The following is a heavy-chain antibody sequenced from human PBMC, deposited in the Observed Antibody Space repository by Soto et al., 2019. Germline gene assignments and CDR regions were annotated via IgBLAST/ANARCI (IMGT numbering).Heavy chain of an antibody. CDR3: ARKHSLDYIRWGLDP. CDR1: GYPFSDNQ. CDR2: INPKSDDT. J-gene: IGHJ5*02. Sequence: ASVKVSCKASGYPFSDNQIHWLRRAPGQGLEWMGRINPKSDDTNYAQKFQGRVTMTRDTSIDTAYLELAGLTSDDTATYYCARKHSLDYIRWGLDPWGQGTLVTVSS. V-gene: IGHV1-2*02. D-gene: IGHD4-4*01.